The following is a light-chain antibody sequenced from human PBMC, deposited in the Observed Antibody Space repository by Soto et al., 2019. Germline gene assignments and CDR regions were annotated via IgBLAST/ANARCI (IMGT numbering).Light chain of an antibody. J-gene: IGLJ1*01. CDR1: SSNIGNNY. Sequence: QSVLTQPPSVSAAPGQKVIISCSGSSSNIGNNYVSWYQQLPGTAPKLLIYENNKRPSGIPDRFSGSKSGTSATLGITGLQTGDEADYYCGAWDSSLSALFGTGTKVTVL. V-gene: IGLV1-51*02. CDR3: GAWDSSLSAL. CDR2: ENN.